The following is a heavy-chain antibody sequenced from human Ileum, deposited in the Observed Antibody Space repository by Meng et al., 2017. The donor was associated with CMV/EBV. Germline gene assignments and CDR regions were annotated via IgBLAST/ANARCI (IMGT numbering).Heavy chain of an antibody. CDR2: IYSSGST. D-gene: IGHD6-19*01. Sequence: VQLQESGSGLVKPSETRSLTCTVSGDSISSNFWSWIRQPAGKGLEWIGRIYSSGSTFYNPSLNSRVTMSVDTSKNQFSLSLASVTAADTAIYFCAREESVGIAVTGTFDYWGQGILVTVSS. CDR1: GDSISSNF. V-gene: IGHV4-4*07. CDR3: AREESVGIAVTGTFDY. J-gene: IGHJ4*02.